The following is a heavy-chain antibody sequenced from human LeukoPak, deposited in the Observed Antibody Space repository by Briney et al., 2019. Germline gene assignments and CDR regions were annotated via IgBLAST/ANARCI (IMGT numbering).Heavy chain of an antibody. CDR3: ASETSIVVVPAAIQGPSYNWFDP. Sequence: MPSETLSLTCAVYGGSFSGYYWSWIRQPPGKGLEWIGEINHSGSTNYNPSLKSRATISVDTSKNQFSLKLSSVTAADTAVYYCASETSIVVVPAAIQGPSYNWFDPWGQGTLVTVSS. CDR2: INHSGST. CDR1: GGSFSGYY. V-gene: IGHV4-34*01. D-gene: IGHD2-2*01. J-gene: IGHJ5*02.